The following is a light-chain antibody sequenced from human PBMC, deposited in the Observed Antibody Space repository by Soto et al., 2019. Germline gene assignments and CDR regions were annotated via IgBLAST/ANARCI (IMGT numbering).Light chain of an antibody. CDR3: SSYTSIITLV. J-gene: IGLJ2*01. CDR1: SSDVGGYNY. Sequence: QSALTQPASVSGSPGQSITISCTGTSSDVGGYNYVSWYQQYPGKAPKLMIYDVSNRPSGVSNRFSGSKSGNTASLTISGLQAEDEADYYCSSYTSIITLVFGGGTQLTVL. V-gene: IGLV2-14*01. CDR2: DVS.